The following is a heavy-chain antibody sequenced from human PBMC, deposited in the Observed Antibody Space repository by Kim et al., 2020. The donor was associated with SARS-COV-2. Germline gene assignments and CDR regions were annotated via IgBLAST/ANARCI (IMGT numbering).Heavy chain of an antibody. D-gene: IGHD6-19*01. Sequence: YSQKVQGRVTSTRETSASTAYLELSSLRSEDTAVYYCGRVDSSGWYEAFDYWGQGTLVIVSS. J-gene: IGHJ4*02. V-gene: IGHV1-3*01. CDR3: GRVDSSGWYEAFDY.